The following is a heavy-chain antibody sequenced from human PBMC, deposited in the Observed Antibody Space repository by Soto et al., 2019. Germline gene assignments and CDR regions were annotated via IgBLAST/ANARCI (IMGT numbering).Heavy chain of an antibody. V-gene: IGHV3-64D*08. J-gene: IGHJ3*02. CDR2: ISSNGGST. Sequence: GGSLRLSCSASGFTFSSYAMHWVRQAPGKGLEYVSAISSNGGSTYYADSVKGRFTISRDNSKNTLYLQMSSLRAEDTAVYYCGNVRGLYSNDAFDIWGQGTMVTVSS. CDR3: GNVRGLYSNDAFDI. D-gene: IGHD3-10*02. CDR1: GFTFSSYA.